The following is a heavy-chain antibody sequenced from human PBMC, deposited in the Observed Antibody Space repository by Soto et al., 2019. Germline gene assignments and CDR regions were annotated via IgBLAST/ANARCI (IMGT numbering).Heavy chain of an antibody. D-gene: IGHD3-16*01. J-gene: IGHJ4*02. CDR1: GGSFKSGSYS. CDR2: VYHTGST. CDR3: ARDLAYFDS. V-gene: IGHV4-61*01. Sequence: QVQLQESGPGLVKPSETLSLTCTVSGGSFKSGSYSWSWIRQPPGKGLEWIGYVYHTGSTSYNPSLKSRVSISMDTSKNQSSLNLDSVTAADTAVYFCARDLAYFDSWGQGTLVTVSS.